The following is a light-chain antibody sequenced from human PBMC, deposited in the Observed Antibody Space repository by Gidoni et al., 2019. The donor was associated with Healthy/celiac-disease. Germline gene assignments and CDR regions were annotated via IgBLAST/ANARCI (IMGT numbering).Light chain of an antibody. CDR2: DAS. CDR1: QGISSA. Sequence: AIQLPQSPSSLSASVGDRVTITCRASQGISSALAWYQQKPGKAPKLLIYDASSLESGVPSRFSGSGSGTDFTLTISSLQPEDFATYYCQQFNNYPHPRVTFGGGTKVEIK. J-gene: IGKJ4*01. CDR3: QQFNNYPHPRVT. V-gene: IGKV1D-13*01.